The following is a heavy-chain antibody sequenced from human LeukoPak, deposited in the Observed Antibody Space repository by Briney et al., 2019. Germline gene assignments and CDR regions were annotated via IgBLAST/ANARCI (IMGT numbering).Heavy chain of an antibody. D-gene: IGHD1-26*01. CDR2: ISGDGGST. CDR3: AKDMGDSYYYYYMDV. Sequence: GGSLRLSCAASGFTFDDYAMDWVRHAPGKGLEWVSLISGDGGSTYYADSVKGRFTISRDNSKNSLYLQMNSLRTEDTALYYCAKDMGDSYYYYYMDVWGKGTTVTVSS. V-gene: IGHV3-43*02. J-gene: IGHJ6*03. CDR1: GFTFDDYA.